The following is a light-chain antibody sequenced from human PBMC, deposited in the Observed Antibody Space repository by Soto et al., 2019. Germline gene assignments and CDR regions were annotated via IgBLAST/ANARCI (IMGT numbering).Light chain of an antibody. CDR3: QQYGSSPPWT. CDR1: QSVSSSY. V-gene: IGKV3-20*01. Sequence: EIVLTQSPGTLSLSPGERATLSCRASQSVSSSYLAWYQQKPGQAPRLLIYGASSSATGIPDRFSGSGSGTDFTLTISRMEPEDCAVYYYQQYGSSPPWTFGQGTKVEIK. CDR2: GAS. J-gene: IGKJ1*01.